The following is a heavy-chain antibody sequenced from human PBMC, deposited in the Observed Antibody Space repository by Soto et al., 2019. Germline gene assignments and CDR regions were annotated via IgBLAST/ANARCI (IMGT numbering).Heavy chain of an antibody. D-gene: IGHD3-3*02. CDR1: GFTFSGYS. CDR2: ISSGSKTI. Sequence: GGSLRLSCAASGFTFSGYSVNWVRQAPGKGLEWVSYISSGSKTIYYAESVKGRFTVSRDNARNSQYLQMNSLRDEDTAVYYCAREDILGVRSFDYWGQGTLVTVSS. V-gene: IGHV3-48*02. J-gene: IGHJ4*02. CDR3: AREDILGVRSFDY.